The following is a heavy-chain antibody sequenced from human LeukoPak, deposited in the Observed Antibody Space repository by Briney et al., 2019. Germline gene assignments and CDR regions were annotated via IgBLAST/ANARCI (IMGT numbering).Heavy chain of an antibody. J-gene: IGHJ6*03. D-gene: IGHD4-11*01. CDR1: GYTFTSYD. CDR2: MNPNSGNT. CDR3: ARVPTVILGAHYYYYYYMDV. Sequence: ASVKVSCKASGYTFTSYDINWVRQATGQGLEWMGWMNPNSGNTGYAQKFQGRVTMTRNTSISTAHMELSSLRSEDTAVYYCARVPTVILGAHYYYYYYMDVWGKGTTVTVSS. V-gene: IGHV1-8*01.